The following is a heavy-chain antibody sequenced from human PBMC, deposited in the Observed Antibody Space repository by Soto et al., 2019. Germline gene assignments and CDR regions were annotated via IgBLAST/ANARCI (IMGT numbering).Heavy chain of an antibody. D-gene: IGHD4-4*01. CDR1: GGSFSGYY. Sequence: SETLSLTCAVYGGSFSGYYWSWIRQPPGKGLEWIGYISYSGSTNYNPSLKSRVTISVDTSTNQFSLKLSSVTASDTAVYYCAREAGSNYYYFYALDVWGQGTTVTVSS. J-gene: IGHJ6*02. CDR3: AREAGSNYYYFYALDV. V-gene: IGHV4-59*01. CDR2: ISYSGST.